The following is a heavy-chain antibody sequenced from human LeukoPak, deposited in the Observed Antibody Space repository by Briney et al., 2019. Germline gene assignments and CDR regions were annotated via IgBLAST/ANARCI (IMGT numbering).Heavy chain of an antibody. J-gene: IGHJ4*02. Sequence: GGSLRLSYAASGFTFSSYGMHWVRQAPGKGLEWVAVIWYDGSNKYYADSVKGRFTISRDNSKNTLYLQMNSLRAEDTAVYYCARAGGIQLWSQGYWGQGTLVTVSS. V-gene: IGHV3-33*01. D-gene: IGHD5-18*01. CDR2: IWYDGSNK. CDR1: GFTFSSYG. CDR3: ARAGGIQLWSQGY.